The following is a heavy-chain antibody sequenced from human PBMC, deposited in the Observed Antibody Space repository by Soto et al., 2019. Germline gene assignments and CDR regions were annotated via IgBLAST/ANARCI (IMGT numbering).Heavy chain of an antibody. CDR3: ARGVTAGVDY. V-gene: IGHV1-8*01. Sequence: ASVKVSCKAPGYSFTSRDINWVRQTAGQGLEWMGWMEPSSGKTGYAQKFHDRVTMTSDTSINTAYMELTTLTSDDTAFYYCARGVTAGVDYWGQGTLVTVSS. J-gene: IGHJ4*02. D-gene: IGHD1-26*01. CDR2: MEPSSGKT. CDR1: GYSFTSRD.